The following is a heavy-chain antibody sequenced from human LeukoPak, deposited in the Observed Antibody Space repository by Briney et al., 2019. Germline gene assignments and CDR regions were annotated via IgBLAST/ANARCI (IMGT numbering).Heavy chain of an antibody. J-gene: IGHJ4*02. CDR3: ASKSTDHGELRFDY. Sequence: SETLSLTCTISGDSTNTYFWSWIRQPPGKGLEWIGYIYYTGTTNYNPSLKSRVTISVNTAKNQFSLKVSSVTAADTGVYYCASKSTDHGELRFDYWGQGTLVTVSS. CDR2: IYYTGTT. V-gene: IGHV4-59*01. CDR1: GDSTNTYF. D-gene: IGHD4-17*01.